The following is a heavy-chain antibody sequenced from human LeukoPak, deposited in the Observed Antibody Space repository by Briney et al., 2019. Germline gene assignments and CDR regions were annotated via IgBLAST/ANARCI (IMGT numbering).Heavy chain of an antibody. J-gene: IGHJ4*02. D-gene: IGHD3-10*01. CDR3: ARVRFGELFDY. CDR1: GFTFSTYW. CDR2: IKQDGSEK. Sequence: PGGSLRLSCAASGFTFSTYWMSWVRQAPGKGLEWVANIKQDGSEKYYVDSVKGRFTISRDNAKNSLYLQMNSLRAEDTAVYYCARVRFGELFDYWGQGTLVTVSS. V-gene: IGHV3-7*01.